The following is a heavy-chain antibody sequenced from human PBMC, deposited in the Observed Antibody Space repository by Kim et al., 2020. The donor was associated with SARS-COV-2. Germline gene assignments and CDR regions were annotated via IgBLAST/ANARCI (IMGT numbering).Heavy chain of an antibody. D-gene: IGHD2-21*01. Sequence: ADSVTGRFTISRDNAKNSLYLQMNSRRAEDTAVYYCARGGPYCGGDCYDYWGQGTLVTVSS. V-gene: IGHV3-21*01. J-gene: IGHJ4*02. CDR3: ARGGPYCGGDCYDY.